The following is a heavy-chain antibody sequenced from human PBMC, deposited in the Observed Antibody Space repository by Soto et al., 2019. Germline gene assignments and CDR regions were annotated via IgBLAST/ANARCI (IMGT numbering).Heavy chain of an antibody. Sequence: QVQLVQSGAEVKKPGASVKVSCKASGHTFTRFGITWVRQAPGQGLEWMGWISGYNGATNYAHNLQGRVTMTTDTSTSTAYMELRSLTSDDTAVYYCATFNSSGWPRGHLDNWGQGTLVTVSS. V-gene: IGHV1-18*01. J-gene: IGHJ4*02. D-gene: IGHD6-19*01. CDR1: GHTFTRFG. CDR2: ISGYNGAT. CDR3: ATFNSSGWPRGHLDN.